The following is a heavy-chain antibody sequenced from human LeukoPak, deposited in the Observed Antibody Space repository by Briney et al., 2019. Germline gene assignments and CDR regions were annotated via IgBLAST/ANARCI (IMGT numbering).Heavy chain of an antibody. D-gene: IGHD5-12*01. CDR2: IYSGRTF. V-gene: IGHV4-39*01. Sequence: SETLSLTCTISAASISSSNHHWGWIRQSPGKGLEWIVSIYSGRTFYYNPSLNSRVTISVVTSDQFTLQLNSVTAADTAVYYCVRHDGRGGATMGAFDSWGQGSLVTVSS. CDR1: AASISSSNHH. J-gene: IGHJ5*01. CDR3: VRHDGRGGATMGAFDS.